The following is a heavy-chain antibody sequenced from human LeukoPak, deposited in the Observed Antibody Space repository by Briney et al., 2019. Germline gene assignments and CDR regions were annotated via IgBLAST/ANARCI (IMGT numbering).Heavy chain of an antibody. Sequence: GGSLRLSCAASGFTFSSYTMNWVRQATGKGLVWVSSISPTGESTWSADSVKGRFTISRDNAKNSVYLQMNSLRVEDTAVYFRARDFLRESCSGGYWGQGTLVTVSS. D-gene: IGHD3-10*02. CDR2: ISPTGEST. V-gene: IGHV3-21*01. CDR3: ARDFLRESCSGGY. J-gene: IGHJ4*02. CDR1: GFTFSSYT.